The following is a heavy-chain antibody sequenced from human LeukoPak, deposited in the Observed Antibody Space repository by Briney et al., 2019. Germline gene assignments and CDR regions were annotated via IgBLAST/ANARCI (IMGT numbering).Heavy chain of an antibody. Sequence: ASVKVSCKASGYTFTGYYMHWVRQAPGQGLEWMGWINPNSGGTNYAQKFQGRVTMTRDTSISTAYMELSRLRSDDTAVYYCARCGYSYGYPEGYYYYMDVWGKGTTVTVSS. CDR1: GYTFTGYY. D-gene: IGHD5-18*01. CDR2: INPNSGGT. J-gene: IGHJ6*03. CDR3: ARCGYSYGYPEGYYYYMDV. V-gene: IGHV1-2*02.